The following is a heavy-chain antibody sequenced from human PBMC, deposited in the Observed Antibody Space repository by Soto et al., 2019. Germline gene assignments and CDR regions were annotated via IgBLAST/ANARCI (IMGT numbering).Heavy chain of an antibody. Sequence: QVQLQQWGAGLLKPSETLSLTCAVYGGSFSGYYWSWIRQPPGKGLEWIGEINHSGSTNYNPSLKSRVTISVDPSKNQFSLKLSSVTAADTAVYYCARGIPYYDFWSGYYAGRLRYYFDYWGQGTLVTVSS. CDR3: ARGIPYYDFWSGYYAGRLRYYFDY. CDR1: GGSFSGYY. D-gene: IGHD3-3*01. V-gene: IGHV4-34*01. J-gene: IGHJ4*02. CDR2: INHSGST.